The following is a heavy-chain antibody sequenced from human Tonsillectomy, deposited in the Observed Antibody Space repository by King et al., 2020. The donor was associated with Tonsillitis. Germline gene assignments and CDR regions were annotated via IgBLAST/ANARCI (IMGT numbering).Heavy chain of an antibody. CDR2: LGTAGDT. Sequence: VQLVESGGGLVQPGGSLRLSCAASGFTFSSYDMHWVRQATGKGLEWVSSLGTAGDTYYPGSVKGRFTISRENAKNSLYLQMNSLRAGDTAVYYCARVLSEDDAFDIWGQGTMVTVSS. D-gene: IGHD3-3*02. V-gene: IGHV3-13*01. J-gene: IGHJ3*02. CDR3: ARVLSEDDAFDI. CDR1: GFTFSSYD.